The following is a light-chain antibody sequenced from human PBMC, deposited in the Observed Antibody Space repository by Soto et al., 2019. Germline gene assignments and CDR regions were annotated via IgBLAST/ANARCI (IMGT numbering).Light chain of an antibody. CDR1: QGISSY. CDR2: AAS. Sequence: SVAAVSAYTGDRVTITCRASQGISSYLAWYQQKPGKAPKLLIYAASTLQSGVPSRFSGSGSGTDFTLTICCLPPDDVAAYICQKDYRALTFAQGTRLDVK. CDR3: QKDYRALT. J-gene: IGKJ5*01. V-gene: IGKV1-8*01.